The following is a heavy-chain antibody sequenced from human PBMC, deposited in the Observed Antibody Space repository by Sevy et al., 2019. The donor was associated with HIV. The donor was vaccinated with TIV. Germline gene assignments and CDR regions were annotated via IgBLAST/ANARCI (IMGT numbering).Heavy chain of an antibody. CDR3: ARDLEFYDYGDYGPAFMPDY. D-gene: IGHD4-17*01. Sequence: GGSLRLSCAASGFSFSTYGMHWVSQAPGKGLESVAVIWFDESNTYYADSVKGRFTISRDIAKNTLHLQMNSLRAEDTAVYYCARDLEFYDYGDYGPAFMPDYWGQGTLVTVSS. J-gene: IGHJ4*02. CDR2: IWFDESNT. CDR1: GFSFSTYG. V-gene: IGHV3-33*01.